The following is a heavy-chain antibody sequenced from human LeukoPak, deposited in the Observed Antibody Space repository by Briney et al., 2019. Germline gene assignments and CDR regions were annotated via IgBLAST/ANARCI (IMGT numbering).Heavy chain of an antibody. CDR2: ISGSGGST. V-gene: IGHV3-23*01. Sequence: GGSLRLSCAASGFTFSSYAMSWVRPAPGKGLEWVSAISGSGGSTYYADSVKGRFTISRDNSKNTLYLQMNSLRAEDTAVYYCAKSLTPYGDYEVFDYWGQGTLVTVSS. D-gene: IGHD4-17*01. CDR1: GFTFSSYA. J-gene: IGHJ4*02. CDR3: AKSLTPYGDYEVFDY.